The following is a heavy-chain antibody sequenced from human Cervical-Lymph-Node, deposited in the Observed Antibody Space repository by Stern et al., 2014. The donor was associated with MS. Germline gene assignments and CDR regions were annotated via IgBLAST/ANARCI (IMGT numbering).Heavy chain of an antibody. J-gene: IGHJ4*02. CDR3: AKPDYSSWYDYYFDY. V-gene: IGHV3-23*04. Sequence: EVQLEESGGGLVQPGGSLRLSCAASGFTFSSYAMSWVRQAPGKGLEWVSTITGSGASTYYADSVKGRFTISRDNSKNTLYLQMNTLRAEDTAVYHCAKPDYSSWYDYYFDYGGQGTLVTVSS. D-gene: IGHD6-13*01. CDR1: GFTFSSYA. CDR2: ITGSGAST.